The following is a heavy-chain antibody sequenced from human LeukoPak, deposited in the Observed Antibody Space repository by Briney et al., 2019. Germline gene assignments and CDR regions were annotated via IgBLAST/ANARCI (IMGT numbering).Heavy chain of an antibody. CDR2: ISYDGSNK. V-gene: IGHV3-30-3*01. CDR3: ARVPGEQQLVWAVGYFDY. D-gene: IGHD6-13*01. Sequence: PGGSLRLSCAASGFTFSSYAMHWVRQAPGKGLEWVAVISYDGSNKYYADSVKGRFTISRDNSKNTLYLQMNSLRAEDTAVYYCARVPGEQQLVWAVGYFDYWGQGTLVTVSS. CDR1: GFTFSSYA. J-gene: IGHJ4*02.